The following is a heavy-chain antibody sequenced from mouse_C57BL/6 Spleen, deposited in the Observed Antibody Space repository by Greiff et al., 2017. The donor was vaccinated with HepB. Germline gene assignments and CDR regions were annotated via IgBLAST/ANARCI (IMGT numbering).Heavy chain of an antibody. CDR1: GFTFSSYA. V-gene: IGHV5-4*01. CDR2: ISDGGSYT. J-gene: IGHJ2*01. CDR3: AREGDYFDY. Sequence: EVQGVESGGGLVKPGGSLKLSCAASGFTFSSYAMSWVRQTPEKRLEWVATISDGGSYTYYPDNVKGRFTISRDNAKNNLYLQMSHLKSEDTAMYYCAREGDYFDYWGQGTTLTVSS.